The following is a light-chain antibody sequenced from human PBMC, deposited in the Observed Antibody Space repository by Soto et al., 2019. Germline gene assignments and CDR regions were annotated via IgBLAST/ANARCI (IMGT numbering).Light chain of an antibody. Sequence: ETVLTQSPGTLSLSPGERATLSCRASQSSSNYLTCYQQRPGQAPRLLIYAASRRATGIPDRFSGSGSGTDFTLTSSRLEPDDFAVYYCQQYSTSPITFGQPTRLQI. CDR3: QQYSTSPIT. CDR2: AAS. CDR1: QSSSNY. J-gene: IGKJ5*01. V-gene: IGKV3-20*01.